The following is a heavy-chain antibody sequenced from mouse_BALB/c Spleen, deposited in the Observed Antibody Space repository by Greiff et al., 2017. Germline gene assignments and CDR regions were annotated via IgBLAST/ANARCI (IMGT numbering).Heavy chain of an antibody. CDR3: ARKDYDSYAMDY. V-gene: IGHV1-4*01. CDR1: GYTFTSYT. D-gene: IGHD1-1*02. J-gene: IGHJ4*01. CDR2: INPSSGYT. Sequence: QVQLQQSGAELARPGASVKMSCKASGYTFTSYTMHWVKQRPGQGLEWIGYINPSSGYTNYNQKFKDKATLTADKSSSTAYMQLSSLTSEDSAVYYCARKDYDSYAMDYWGQGTSVTVSS.